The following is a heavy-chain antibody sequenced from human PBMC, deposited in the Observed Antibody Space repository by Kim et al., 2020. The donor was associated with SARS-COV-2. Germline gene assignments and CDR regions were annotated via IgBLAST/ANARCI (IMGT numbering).Heavy chain of an antibody. V-gene: IGHV4-59*08. J-gene: IGHJ4*01. CDR3: ARHRYGYWTYWYYFDY. D-gene: IGHD5-18*01. CDR2: IYYSGNT. CDR1: GGSISSYY. Sequence: SETLSLTCTVSGGSISSYYWSWIRQPPGKGLEWIGYIYYSGNTNYNPSLKSRVTISRDTSKNQFSLKLRSVTAADTAVYYCARHRYGYWTYWYYFDYWG.